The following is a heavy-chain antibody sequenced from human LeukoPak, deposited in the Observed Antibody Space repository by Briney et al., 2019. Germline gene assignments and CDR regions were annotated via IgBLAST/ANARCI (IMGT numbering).Heavy chain of an antibody. CDR2: IYYSGST. Sequence: PSETLSLTCTVSGGSISSYYWSWIRQPPGKGLERIGYIYYSGSTNYNPSLKSRVTISVDTSTNQFSLMLSSVTAADTAVYYCAREREWDYGDYSDAFDIWGQGTMVTVSS. CDR1: GGSISSYY. D-gene: IGHD4-17*01. V-gene: IGHV4-59*01. CDR3: AREREWDYGDYSDAFDI. J-gene: IGHJ3*02.